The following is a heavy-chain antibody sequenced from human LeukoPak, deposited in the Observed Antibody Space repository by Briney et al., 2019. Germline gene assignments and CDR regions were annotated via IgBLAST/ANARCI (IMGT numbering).Heavy chain of an antibody. CDR3: VRDNGYFDY. Sequence: ASVKASCKASGYTFTGDYIHWVRQAPGQGLEWMGWINPNSGGTNYAQNFHGRVTMTRDTSITTVYMELSRLTSDDTAIYYCVRDNGYFDYWGQGTLVTVSS. V-gene: IGHV1-2*02. CDR2: INPNSGGT. J-gene: IGHJ4*02. CDR1: GYTFTGDY.